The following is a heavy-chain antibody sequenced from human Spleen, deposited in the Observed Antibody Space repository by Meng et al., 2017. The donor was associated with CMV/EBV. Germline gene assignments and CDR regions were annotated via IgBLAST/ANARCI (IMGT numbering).Heavy chain of an antibody. J-gene: IGHJ6*02. V-gene: IGHV3-48*03. CDR1: AFIFSDYD. CDR3: VREDPGDSYYSYYGMDA. D-gene: IGHD7-27*01. Sequence: GGSLRLSCATSAFIFSDYDMNWVRQAPGKGLEWVSYINGRGDTIYYADSVKGRFTISRDNTKKSLHLQMNSLRAEDTAVYYCVREDPGDSYYSYYGMDAWGQGTAVTVSS. CDR2: INGRGDTI.